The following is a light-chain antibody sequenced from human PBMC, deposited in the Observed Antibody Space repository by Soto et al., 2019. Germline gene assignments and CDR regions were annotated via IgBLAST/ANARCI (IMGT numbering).Light chain of an antibody. Sequence: QSVLTQPASMSGSPGQTITISCTGTSSDVGGYSSVSWYQQYPGKAPQLMIYDVSYRPSGISSRFSGSKSGNTASLTISGLRAEDEADNYCSSYSSSTTRVFGGGIKLTVL. V-gene: IGLV2-14*03. CDR2: DVS. CDR3: SSYSSSTTRV. CDR1: SSDVGGYSS. J-gene: IGLJ2*01.